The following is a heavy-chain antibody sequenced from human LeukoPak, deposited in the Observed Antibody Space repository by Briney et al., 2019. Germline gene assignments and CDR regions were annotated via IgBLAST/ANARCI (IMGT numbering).Heavy chain of an antibody. D-gene: IGHD1-26*01. CDR2: ISSSGSTI. CDR3: ARDLRIVSGSYLDY. CDR1: GFTFSSYW. J-gene: IGHJ4*02. V-gene: IGHV3-48*01. Sequence: PGGSLRLSCAASGFTFSSYWMHWVRQAPGKGLEWVSYISSSGSTIYYVDSVKGRFTISRDNSKNTLYLQMNSLRAEDTAIYYCARDLRIVSGSYLDYWGQGTLVTVSS.